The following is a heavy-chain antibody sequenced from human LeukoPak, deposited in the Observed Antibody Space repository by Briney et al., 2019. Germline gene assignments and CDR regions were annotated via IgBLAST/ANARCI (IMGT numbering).Heavy chain of an antibody. CDR1: GFSFSSYC. CDR3: AGSDWYWGVRY. J-gene: IGHJ4*02. Sequence: PGGSLRLSCAASGFSFSSYCMHWVRQAPGKGLVWVSRINGDGSSTGYADSVKGRCTISRDNAKNTLYLQMNSLRAEDTAVYYCAGSDWYWGVRYWGQGTLVTVS. CDR2: INGDGSST. D-gene: IGHD2-21*02. V-gene: IGHV3-74*01.